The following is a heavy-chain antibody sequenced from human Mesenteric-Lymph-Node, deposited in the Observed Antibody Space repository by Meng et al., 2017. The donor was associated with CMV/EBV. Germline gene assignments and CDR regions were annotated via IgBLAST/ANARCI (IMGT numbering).Heavy chain of an antibody. V-gene: IGHV1-18*04. CDR1: GFTFISYY. CDR3: ARDPLRNSNFHPLEY. CDR2: ISAYNANT. Sequence: ASVKVSCKASGFTFISYYMHWVRRAPGQGLEWMGWISAYNANTNYAQKFQGRVTLTTDTSTNTAYMDLTNLRSDDTAVYFCARDPLRNSNFHPLEYWGQGTLVTVSS. J-gene: IGHJ4*02. D-gene: IGHD4-11*01.